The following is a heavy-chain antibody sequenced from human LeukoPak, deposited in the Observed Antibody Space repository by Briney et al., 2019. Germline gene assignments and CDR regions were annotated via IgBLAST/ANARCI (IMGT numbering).Heavy chain of an antibody. J-gene: IGHJ3*02. CDR1: GFTFSDYY. CDR2: ISSSGSTI. Sequence: GGSLRLSCAASGFTFSDYYMSWIRQAPGKGLEWVSYISSSGSTIYYADSVKGRFTISRDNAKNSLYLQMNSLRAEDTAVYYCARSAYYDSSDTLTGTFDIWGQGRMVTVSS. V-gene: IGHV3-11*01. D-gene: IGHD3-22*01. CDR3: ARSAYYDSSDTLTGTFDI.